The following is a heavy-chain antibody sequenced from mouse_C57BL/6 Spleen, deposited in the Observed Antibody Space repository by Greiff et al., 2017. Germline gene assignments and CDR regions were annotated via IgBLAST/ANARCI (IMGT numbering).Heavy chain of an antibody. V-gene: IGHV1-80*01. CDR2: IYPGDGDT. CDR3: ARKDGSLYAMDY. J-gene: IGHJ4*01. CDR1: GYAFSSYW. Sequence: VQLQQSGAELVKPGASVKISCKASGYAFSSYWMNWVKQRPGKGLEWIGQIYPGDGDTNYNGKFKGKGTLTADKSSSTAYMQLSSLTSEDSAVYFCARKDGSLYAMDYWGQGTSVTVSS. D-gene: IGHD1-1*01.